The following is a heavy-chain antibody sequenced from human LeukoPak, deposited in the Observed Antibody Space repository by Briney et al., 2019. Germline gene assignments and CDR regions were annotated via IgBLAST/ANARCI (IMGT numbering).Heavy chain of an antibody. D-gene: IGHD5-24*01. V-gene: IGHV4-39*07. CDR1: GGSISSSRYY. J-gene: IGHJ4*02. Sequence: SETLSLTCTVSGGSISSSRYYWGWIRQPPGKGLEWIGSIYYSGSTYYNPSLKSRVTISVDKSKNQFSLKLSSVTAADAAVYYCARSGDGYTKTSFDYWGQGTLVTVSS. CDR2: IYYSGST. CDR3: ARSGDGYTKTSFDY.